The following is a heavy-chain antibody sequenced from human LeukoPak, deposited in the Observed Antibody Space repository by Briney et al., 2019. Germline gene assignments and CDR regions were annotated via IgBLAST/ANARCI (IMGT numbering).Heavy chain of an antibody. Sequence: ASVKVSCKASGYTFTSYDINWVRQATGQGLEWMGWMNPNSGNTGYAQKFQGRVTIATDTSTSTAYMELRSLRSDDTAVYYCARGAGIAAADFDYWGQGTLVTVSS. CDR3: ARGAGIAAADFDY. CDR1: GYTFTSYD. V-gene: IGHV1-8*01. J-gene: IGHJ4*02. D-gene: IGHD6-13*01. CDR2: MNPNSGNT.